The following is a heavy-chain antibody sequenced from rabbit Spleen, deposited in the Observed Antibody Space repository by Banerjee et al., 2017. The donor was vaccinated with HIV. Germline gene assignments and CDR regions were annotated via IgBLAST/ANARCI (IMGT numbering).Heavy chain of an antibody. D-gene: IGHD8-1*01. CDR1: GFDFSVYY. CDR3: ARDGAGGSYFAL. J-gene: IGHJ4*01. CDR2: IDPVFGIT. Sequence: QLKESGGGLVQPGGSLKLSCNASGFDFSVYYVSWVRQAPGRGLEWIGYIDPVFGITYYANWVNGRFSISRENAQNTVFLQMTSLTAADTATYFCARDGAGGSYFALWGQGTLVTVS. V-gene: IGHV1S7*01.